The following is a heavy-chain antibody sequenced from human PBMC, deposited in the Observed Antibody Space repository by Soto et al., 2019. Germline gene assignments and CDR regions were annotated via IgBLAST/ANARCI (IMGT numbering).Heavy chain of an antibody. J-gene: IGHJ4*02. D-gene: IGHD4-17*01. CDR1: GFTFDDYA. CDR2: ISWNSGSI. Sequence: GGSLRLSCAASGFTFDDYAIHWVRQAPGKGLEWVSGISWNSGSIGYADSVKGRFTISRDNAKNSLYLQMNSLRAEDTALYYCAKDIRDYGDLYFDYWGQGTLVTVSS. V-gene: IGHV3-9*01. CDR3: AKDIRDYGDLYFDY.